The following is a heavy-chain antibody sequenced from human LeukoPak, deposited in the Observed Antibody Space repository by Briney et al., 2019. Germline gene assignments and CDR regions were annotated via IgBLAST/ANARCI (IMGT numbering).Heavy chain of an antibody. CDR3: ARLVPAAGKYFYGMDV. Sequence: GESLKISFKGSGXRFTSYWITWVRQMPGRGLEWMGTIDPSDSYINYSPSFQGHVTISADKSIGTAYLQWSSLKASDTAMYYCARLVPAAGKYFYGMDVWGQGTTVTVSS. D-gene: IGHD6-13*01. CDR1: GXRFTSYW. CDR2: IDPSDSYI. J-gene: IGHJ6*02. V-gene: IGHV5-10-1*01.